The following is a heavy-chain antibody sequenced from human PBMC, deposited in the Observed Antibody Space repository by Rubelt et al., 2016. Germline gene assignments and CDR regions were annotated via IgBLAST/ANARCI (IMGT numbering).Heavy chain of an antibody. CDR3: ARRRGDGYFDD. CDR1: AVTFNNYP. Sequence: QVQLVESGGGVVQPGRSLRLSCAASAVTFNNYPMNWVRQSPGRGLEWVAFISSAGGSKYYADSVKRRFTISRDNSKNTLYLQMNSLRPEETAVYYCARRRGDGYFDDWGQGTLVTVSS. J-gene: IGHJ4*02. D-gene: IGHD3-10*01. V-gene: IGHV3-30*04. CDR2: ISSAGGSK.